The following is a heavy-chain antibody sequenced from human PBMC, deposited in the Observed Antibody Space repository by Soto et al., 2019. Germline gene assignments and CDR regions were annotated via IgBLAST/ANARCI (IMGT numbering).Heavy chain of an antibody. D-gene: IGHD6-6*01. J-gene: IGHJ5*02. Sequence: SETLSLTCAVSGGSISSDNWWTWVRQPPGKGLEWLGEVFHTGSTTYNPSLKNRVTISLDTSKNQFSLKLSSVTAADTAVYYCARSILPWGQGTLVTVSS. V-gene: IGHV4-4*02. CDR1: GGSISSDNW. CDR3: ARSILP. CDR2: VFHTGST.